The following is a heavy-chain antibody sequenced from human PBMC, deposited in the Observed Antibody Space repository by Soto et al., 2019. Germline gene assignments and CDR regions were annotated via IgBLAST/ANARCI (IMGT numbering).Heavy chain of an antibody. D-gene: IGHD1-26*01. V-gene: IGHV1-2*02. CDR1: GYTFTGHY. Sequence: ASVKVSCKASGYTFTGHYIHWVRQAPEQGPEWMGEIGPESGATRYAQKFQGRVTMTRDTSITTVYMELKNLSPDDTAVYYCGRGRSGQRVVLYWGQGTQVNVSS. CDR3: GRGRSGQRVVLY. J-gene: IGHJ4*02. CDR2: IGPESGAT.